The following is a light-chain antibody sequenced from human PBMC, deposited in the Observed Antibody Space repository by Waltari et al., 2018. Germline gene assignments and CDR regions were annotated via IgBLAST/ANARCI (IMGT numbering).Light chain of an antibody. Sequence: QSVLTPPPSVPGAPGPGITISCTGTNSNIGAGYALHSYLELPGTGPNLLSLGNNNRPSGVPDRFSASKSDTSASLAITGLQAEDEADYYCQSYDSSLSGVLFGGGTKLTVL. V-gene: IGLV1-40*01. CDR2: GNN. CDR1: NSNIGAGYA. J-gene: IGLJ2*01. CDR3: QSYDSSLSGVL.